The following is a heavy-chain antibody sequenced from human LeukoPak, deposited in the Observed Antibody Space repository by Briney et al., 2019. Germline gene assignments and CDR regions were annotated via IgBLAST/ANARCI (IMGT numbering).Heavy chain of an antibody. Sequence: GGSLRLSCSTSAFTLSNYAIHWVRQAPGKGLQWVGVMSSDGNPLYGDSVKGRFTISRDNSKNTVYLQMNSLRPEDTAVYYCARDRYCSTTSCPPQLNYWGQGTLVTVSS. CDR1: AFTLSNYA. J-gene: IGHJ4*02. CDR3: ARDRYCSTTSCPPQLNY. CDR2: MSSDGNP. V-gene: IGHV3-30-3*01. D-gene: IGHD2-2*01.